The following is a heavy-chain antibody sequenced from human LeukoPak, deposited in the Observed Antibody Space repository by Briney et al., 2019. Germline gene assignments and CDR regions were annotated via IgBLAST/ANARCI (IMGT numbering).Heavy chain of an antibody. J-gene: IGHJ4*02. CDR1: GFTFSRHW. CDR2: IKEDGTNK. Sequence: GGSLSLSCAASGFTFSRHWMTWVRQAPGKGLEWVANIKEDGTNKNYVDSVKGRFTISRDNAKNSLYLQMNSLRAEDTAVYYCATPLDYYDSSGYHQGGDWGQGTLVTVPS. CDR3: ATPLDYYDSSGYHQGGD. V-gene: IGHV3-7*03. D-gene: IGHD3-22*01.